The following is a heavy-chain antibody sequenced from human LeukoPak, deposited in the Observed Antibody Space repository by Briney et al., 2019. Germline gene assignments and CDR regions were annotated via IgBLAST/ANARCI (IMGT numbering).Heavy chain of an antibody. CDR1: GSSISSGDYY. Sequence: SETLSLTCTVSGSSISSGDYYWSWLRQPPGKGLEWIGYMYYSGSTYYNPSLKSRVTISVDTSKNQFSLKLSSVTAADTAVYYCAGPYYYDRRIDHWGQGTLVTVSS. CDR3: AGPYYYDRRIDH. J-gene: IGHJ5*02. V-gene: IGHV4-30-4*08. CDR2: MYYSGST. D-gene: IGHD3-22*01.